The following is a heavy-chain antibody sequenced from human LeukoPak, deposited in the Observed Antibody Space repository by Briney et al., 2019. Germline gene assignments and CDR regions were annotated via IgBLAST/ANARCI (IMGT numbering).Heavy chain of an antibody. CDR2: IYTGGST. Sequence: PSETLSPTRTVSGGSISSATYYWSWIRQPAGKGLEWIGRIYTGGSTNYNPSLKSRVTISVGTSKNHFSLKLRSVTAADTAVYYCARRTLRYCSGGSCYRPRRSYVVDAFDIWGQGTMVTVSS. D-gene: IGHD2-15*01. J-gene: IGHJ3*02. CDR3: ARRTLRYCSGGSCYRPRRSYVVDAFDI. V-gene: IGHV4-61*02. CDR1: GGSISSATYY.